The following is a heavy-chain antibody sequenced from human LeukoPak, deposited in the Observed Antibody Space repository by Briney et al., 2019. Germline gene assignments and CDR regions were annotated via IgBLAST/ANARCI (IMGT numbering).Heavy chain of an antibody. J-gene: IGHJ4*02. D-gene: IGHD2-21*02. CDR2: IKQDGSEK. V-gene: IGHV3-7*01. CDR3: AREGGDYRVDY. CDR1: GFTFSNAW. Sequence: SGGSLRLSCAASGFTFSNAWMSWVRQAPGKGLEWVANIKQDGSEKYYVDSVKGRFTISRDNAKNSLYLQMNSLRAEDTAVYYCAREGGDYRVDYWGQGTLVTVSS.